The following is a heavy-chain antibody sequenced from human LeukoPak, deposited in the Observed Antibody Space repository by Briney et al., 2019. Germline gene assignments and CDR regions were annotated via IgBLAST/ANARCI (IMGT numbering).Heavy chain of an antibody. CDR2: IIPIFGTA. Sequence: SVKVSCKASGGTFSSYAISWVRQAPGQGLEWVGGIIPIFGTANYAQKFQGRVTITADESTSTAYMELSSLRSEDTAVYYCARVGKYYDSSGYYPYWGQGTLVTVSS. J-gene: IGHJ4*02. CDR3: ARVGKYYDSSGYYPY. CDR1: GGTFSSYA. V-gene: IGHV1-69*01. D-gene: IGHD3-22*01.